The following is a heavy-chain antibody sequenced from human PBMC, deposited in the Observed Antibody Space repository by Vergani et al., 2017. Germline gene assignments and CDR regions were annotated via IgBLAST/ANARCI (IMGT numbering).Heavy chain of an antibody. J-gene: IGHJ4*02. CDR2: INHSGSN. D-gene: IGHD1-26*01. CDR1: GGSFSGYY. V-gene: IGHV4-34*01. Sequence: QVQLQQWGAGLLKPSETLYLTCAVYGGSFSGYYWSWIRQPPGKGLEWIGEINHSGSNNYNPSLKSRVTISVDTSKNPFSRKLSSVTAADTAVYYCARLAVWERLPFDYWGQGTLVTVSS. CDR3: ARLAVWERLPFDY.